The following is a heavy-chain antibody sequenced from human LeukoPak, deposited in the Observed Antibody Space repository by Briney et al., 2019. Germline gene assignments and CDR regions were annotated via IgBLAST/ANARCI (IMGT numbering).Heavy chain of an antibody. D-gene: IGHD2/OR15-2a*01. CDR1: GFTFSNYA. J-gene: IGHJ4*02. CDR3: AKRILDY. V-gene: IGHV3-23*01. CDR2: ISGSGAST. Sequence: GGSLRLSCAASGFTFSNYAMSWVRQAPGKGLEWVSGISGSGASTDYADSVKGRFTISRDNSNNTLYLQMNSLRGEDTAVYYCAKRILDYWGQGTLVTVSS.